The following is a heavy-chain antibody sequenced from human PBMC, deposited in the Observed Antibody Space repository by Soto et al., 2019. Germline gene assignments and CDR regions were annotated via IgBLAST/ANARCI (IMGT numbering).Heavy chain of an antibody. CDR1: GGSISSGGYY. J-gene: IGHJ4*02. CDR2: IYYSGST. CDR3: ARDRRIAAAGEIFDY. Sequence: QVQLQESGPGLVKPSQTLSLTCTVSGGSISSGGYYWSWIRQHPGKGLEWIGYIYYSGSTYYNPSLKSRVTISVDTSKNQFSLKLRSVTAADTAVYYCARDRRIAAAGEIFDYWGQGTLVTVSS. V-gene: IGHV4-31*03. D-gene: IGHD6-13*01.